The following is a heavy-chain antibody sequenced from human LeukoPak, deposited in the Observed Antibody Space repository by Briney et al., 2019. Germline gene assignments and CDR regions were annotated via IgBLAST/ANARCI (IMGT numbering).Heavy chain of an antibody. J-gene: IGHJ5*02. D-gene: IGHD2-2*01. CDR2: ISPGGDGG. Sequence: PGGSLRLSCAAAGFTFSNIWMSWVRQAPGRGLEWVANISPGGDGGRYVDSVKGRFSISRDNGKNSLYLQMTALRVEDTAIYYCAGAVLVRPACSYSWFDPWGQGTLVTVSS. CDR1: GFTFSNIW. V-gene: IGHV3-7*03. CDR3: AGAVLVRPACSYSWFDP.